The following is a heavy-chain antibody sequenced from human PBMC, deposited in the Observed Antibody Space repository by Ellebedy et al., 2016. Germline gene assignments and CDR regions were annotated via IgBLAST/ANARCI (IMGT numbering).Heavy chain of an antibody. V-gene: IGHV3-30*18. D-gene: IGHD5-12*01. CDR2: ISYDGRNE. CDR3: AKAVGGGYEKIDF. CDR1: GFLFFHYS. Sequence: GESLKISXVASGFLFFHYSMHWVRQAPGKGLEWVAAISYDGRNEYFADSVEGRFAISRDNSKNTLYLQMNSPRLDDTAVYFCAKAVGGGYEKIDFWGRGTLVTVSS. J-gene: IGHJ4*02.